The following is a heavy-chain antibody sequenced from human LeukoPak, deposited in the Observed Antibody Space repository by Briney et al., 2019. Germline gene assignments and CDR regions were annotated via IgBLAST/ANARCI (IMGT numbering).Heavy chain of an antibody. Sequence: GGSLRPSCAASGFTFSSYSMNWVRQAPGKGLEWISSISSSSSYIYYADSVKGRFTISRDNAKNSLYLQMNSLRAKDTAVYYGARDGVGANDYWGQGTLVTVSS. CDR2: ISSSSSYI. J-gene: IGHJ4*02. CDR1: GFTFSSYS. V-gene: IGHV3-21*01. D-gene: IGHD1-26*01. CDR3: ARDGVGANDY.